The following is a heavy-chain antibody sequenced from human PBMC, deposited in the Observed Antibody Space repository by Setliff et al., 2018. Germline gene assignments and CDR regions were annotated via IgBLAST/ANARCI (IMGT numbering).Heavy chain of an antibody. Sequence: ASVKVSCKASGGTFNSYAISWVRQAPGQGLEWGGGIIPIFGTANYAQKFQGRVTITADESTSTAYMELSSLRFEDTAVYYCAREGVDTRSSTDYRYYMDVWGKGTTVIVSS. CDR2: IIPIFGTA. CDR3: AREGVDTRSSTDYRYYMDV. V-gene: IGHV1-69*13. D-gene: IGHD5-18*01. CDR1: GGTFNSYA. J-gene: IGHJ6*03.